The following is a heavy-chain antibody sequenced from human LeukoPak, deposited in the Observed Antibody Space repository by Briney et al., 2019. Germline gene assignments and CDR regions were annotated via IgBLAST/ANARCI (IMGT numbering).Heavy chain of an antibody. CDR2: ITSGGGFK. D-gene: IGHD3-22*01. Sequence: GGSLRLSCVGAGFPFSDFHMSWIRQAPGKGLEWVSYITSGGGFKYYADSVKGRFSISRDDSKNSVFLQMNSLRVEDTAVYYGARVRPGSSGSYYRTSWGQGTLVTVSS. CDR1: GFPFSDFH. J-gene: IGHJ4*02. V-gene: IGHV3-11*04. CDR3: ARVRPGSSGSYYRTS.